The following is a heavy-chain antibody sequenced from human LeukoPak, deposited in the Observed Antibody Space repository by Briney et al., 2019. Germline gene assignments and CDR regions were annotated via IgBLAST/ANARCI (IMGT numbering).Heavy chain of an antibody. D-gene: IGHD6-13*01. CDR3: AKRLSSSSTWYYFDY. CDR1: GFTLSNYA. J-gene: IGHJ4*02. Sequence: GGSLRLSCAASGFTLSNYAMNWVRQAPGKGLEWVSTITSGENTYYADSVKGRFTISRDNSKNTLYLQMNSLRAEDTAVYYCAKRLSSSSTWYYFDYWGQGTLVTASS. CDR2: ITSGENT. V-gene: IGHV3-23*01.